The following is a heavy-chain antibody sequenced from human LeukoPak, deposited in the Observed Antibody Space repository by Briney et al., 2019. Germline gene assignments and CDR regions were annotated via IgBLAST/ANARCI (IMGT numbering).Heavy chain of an antibody. V-gene: IGHV1-69*01. J-gene: IGHJ4*02. CDR3: ARGGLVVPAAYFDY. D-gene: IGHD2-2*01. CDR2: IPIFGTA. Sequence: IPIFGTANYAQKFQGRVTITADESTSTAYMELSSLRSEDTAVYYCARGGLVVPAAYFDYWGQGTLVTVSS.